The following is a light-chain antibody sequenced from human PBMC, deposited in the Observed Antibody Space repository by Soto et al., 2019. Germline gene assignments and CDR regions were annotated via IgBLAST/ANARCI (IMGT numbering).Light chain of an antibody. Sequence: DIQMTQSPSTLSASVGDRVTITCRASQYISSWLAWYQQKPGKAPKLLIYKASSLESGVPSRFSGSGSGTDFTLTISSLEPEDFAVYYCQQRSNWPPRFTFGQGTRLEIK. CDR1: QYISSW. CDR3: QQRSNWPPRFT. V-gene: IGKV1-5*03. CDR2: KAS. J-gene: IGKJ5*01.